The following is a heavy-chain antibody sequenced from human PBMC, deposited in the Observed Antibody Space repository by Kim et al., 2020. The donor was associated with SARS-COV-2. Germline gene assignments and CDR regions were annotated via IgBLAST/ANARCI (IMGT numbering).Heavy chain of an antibody. D-gene: IGHD1-7*01. CDR1: GFSLFTSGMC. Sequence: SCPTLVKPTQTLTLTCTCAGFSLFTSGMCVKWIRQLPEKALKWLARIDWADDKYYNTSLKTRLTISKDTPKNQVVLTMTNKDPADTAPYFCARLRGTGTTRAQTYHNNMDVWGKETTVTVSS. V-gene: IGHV2-70*11. J-gene: IGHJ6*03. CDR2: IDWADDK. CDR3: ARLRGTGTTRAQTYHNNMDV.